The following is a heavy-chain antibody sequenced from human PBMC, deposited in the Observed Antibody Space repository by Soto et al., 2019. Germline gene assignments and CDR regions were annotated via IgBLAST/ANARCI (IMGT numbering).Heavy chain of an antibody. CDR3: ARDIIFDYGVIPSPPGYGMDV. CDR2: ISYDGSNK. D-gene: IGHD4-17*01. Sequence: GGSLRLSCAASGFTFSSYAMHWVRQAPGKGLEWVAVISYDGSNKYYADSVKGRFTISRDNSKNTLYLQMNSLRAEDTAVYYCARDIIFDYGVIPSPPGYGMDVWGQGTTVTVSS. V-gene: IGHV3-30-3*01. CDR1: GFTFSSYA. J-gene: IGHJ6*02.